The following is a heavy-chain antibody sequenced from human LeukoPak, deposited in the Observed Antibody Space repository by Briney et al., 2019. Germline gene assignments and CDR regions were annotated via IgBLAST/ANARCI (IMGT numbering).Heavy chain of an antibody. J-gene: IGHJ4*02. CDR2: INTNRGAT. D-gene: IGHD5-24*01. CDR3: AKTRRDGYNNDLDY. CDR1: GYVFTGHH. V-gene: IGHV1-2*02. Sequence: ASVKVSCMASGYVFTGHHIHWLRQAPGQGLEWMGWINTNRGATNYAQKFQGRVTMTRDTSISTAYMWLSRLRSDDTAFYYCAKTRRDGYNNDLDYWGQGTLVTVSS.